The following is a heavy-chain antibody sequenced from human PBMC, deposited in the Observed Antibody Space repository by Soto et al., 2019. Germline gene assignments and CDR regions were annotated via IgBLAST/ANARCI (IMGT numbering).Heavy chain of an antibody. Sequence: EVQLVDSGGGLVQPGGSLRLSCAASGFTVSSFYMTWVRQAPGKGLEWVSVISSDDSTYYADSVKGRFTISRDNSKNTLYLQMNSLGAEDTAVYYCARDRFGGAYNFWHGGQGTLVTVSS. V-gene: IGHV3-66*01. CDR1: GFTVSSFY. CDR2: ISSDDST. CDR3: ARDRFGGAYNFWH. D-gene: IGHD3-3*01. J-gene: IGHJ4*02.